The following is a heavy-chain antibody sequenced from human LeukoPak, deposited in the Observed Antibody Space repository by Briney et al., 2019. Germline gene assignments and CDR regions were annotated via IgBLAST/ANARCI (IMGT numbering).Heavy chain of an antibody. CDR1: GGSFSSYY. V-gene: IGHV4-34*01. CDR2: INHSGST. CDR3: ARGGILATNNWFDP. Sequence: SETLSLTCAVYGGSFSSYYWSWIRQPPGKGLEWIGEINHSGSTNYNPSLKSRVTISVDTSKNQFSLKLSPVTAADTAVYYCARGGILATNNWFDPWGQGTLVTVSS. D-gene: IGHD5-12*01. J-gene: IGHJ5*02.